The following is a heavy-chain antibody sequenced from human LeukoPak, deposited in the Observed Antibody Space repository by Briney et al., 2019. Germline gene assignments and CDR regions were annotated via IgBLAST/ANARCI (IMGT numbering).Heavy chain of an antibody. Sequence: TGGSLRLSCAASGFTFSSYSMNWVRQAPGKGPEWVANIKQDESERYTVDSVKGRFTISRDNAKNSVYLHTNSLRAEDTALYYCARLSAYYYGSFFYYYMDVWGKGTTVTVSS. CDR2: IKQDESER. V-gene: IGHV3-7*01. J-gene: IGHJ6*03. D-gene: IGHD3-10*01. CDR1: GFTFSSYS. CDR3: ARLSAYYYGSFFYYYMDV.